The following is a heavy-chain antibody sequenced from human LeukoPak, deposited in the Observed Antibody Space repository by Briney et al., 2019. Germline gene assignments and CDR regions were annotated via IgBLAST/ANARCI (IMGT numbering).Heavy chain of an antibody. CDR1: GGSFSGYY. CDR2: INHSGST. Sequence: SETLSLTCAVYGGSFSGYYWSWIRQPPGKGLEWIGEINHSGSTNYNPSLKSRVTISVDTSKNQFSLKLSSVTAADTAVYYCAGREEMPLWYFDLWGRGTLVTVSS. CDR3: AGREEMPLWYFDL. D-gene: IGHD5-24*01. V-gene: IGHV4-34*01. J-gene: IGHJ2*01.